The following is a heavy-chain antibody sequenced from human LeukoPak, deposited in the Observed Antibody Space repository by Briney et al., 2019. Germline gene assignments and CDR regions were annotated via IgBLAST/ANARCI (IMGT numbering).Heavy chain of an antibody. J-gene: IGHJ4*02. Sequence: PSETLSLTCAVYGGSFSGYYWSWIRQPPGKGLEWIGEINHSGSTNYDPSLKSRVTISVDTSKNQFSLKLSSVTAADTAVYYCARARGGIVVVIPFDYWGQGTLVTVSS. V-gene: IGHV4-34*01. CDR1: GGSFSGYY. D-gene: IGHD2-2*01. CDR2: INHSGST. CDR3: ARARGGIVVVIPFDY.